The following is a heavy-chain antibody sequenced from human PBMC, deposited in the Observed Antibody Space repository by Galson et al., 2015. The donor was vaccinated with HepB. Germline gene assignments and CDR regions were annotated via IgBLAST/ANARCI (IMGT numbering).Heavy chain of an antibody. J-gene: IGHJ4*02. CDR3: AGYSSTWASFDF. D-gene: IGHD6-13*01. CDR2: INHSGST. Sequence: ETLSLTCAVYGGSFRGNYWSWIRQPPRKGLEWIGEINHSGSTNYNPSLKSRVTISLDTSKKQFSLKLSSVTAADTAVYYCAGYSSTWASFDFWGQGTLVTVSS. V-gene: IGHV4-34*01. CDR1: GGSFRGNY.